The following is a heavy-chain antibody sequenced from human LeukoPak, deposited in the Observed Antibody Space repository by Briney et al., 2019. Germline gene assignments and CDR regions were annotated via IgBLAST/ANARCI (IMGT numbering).Heavy chain of an antibody. CDR2: INHSGST. CDR3: ATRRQYDWSLSWNFDL. J-gene: IGHJ2*01. D-gene: IGHD1-1*01. Sequence: PSETLSLTCAVYGGSFIGYYWSWIRQSPGKGLEWIGEINHSGSTNYNPSLKSRVTISVDTSKNQFSLRLSSVTAADTAVYYCATRRQYDWSLSWNFDLWGRGTLVTVSS. CDR1: GGSFIGYY. V-gene: IGHV4-34*01.